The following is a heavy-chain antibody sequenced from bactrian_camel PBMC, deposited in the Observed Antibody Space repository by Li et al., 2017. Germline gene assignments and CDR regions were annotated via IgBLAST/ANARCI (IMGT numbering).Heavy chain of an antibody. V-gene: IGHV3-2*01. CDR2: ITSDGSNT. Sequence: VQLVESGGDLIQPGGSLRLSCAASGFTFSSAYMSWVRQAPGKGLEWVSSITSDGSNTYYADSVKGRFTISRDNAENTVYLQMNSLKPEDTAMYSCTRCASGRCAGHWGQGTQVTVS. CDR3: TRCASGRCAGH. D-gene: IGHD1*01. CDR1: GFTFSSAY. J-gene: IGHJ4*01.